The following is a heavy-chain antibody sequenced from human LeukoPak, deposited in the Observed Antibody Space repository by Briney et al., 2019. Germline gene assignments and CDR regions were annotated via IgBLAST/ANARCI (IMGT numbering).Heavy chain of an antibody. CDR3: ARDTPPSYYHYMDV. CDR1: GFTFSSYE. Sequence: GGSLRLSCAASGFTFSSYEMNWVRQAPGKGLEWVSYISGGDSTIYYADSVKGRFTISRDNAKNSLYLQMNSLRAEDTAVYYCARDTPPSYYHYMDVWGKGTTVTLSS. V-gene: IGHV3-48*03. J-gene: IGHJ6*03. CDR2: ISGGDSTI.